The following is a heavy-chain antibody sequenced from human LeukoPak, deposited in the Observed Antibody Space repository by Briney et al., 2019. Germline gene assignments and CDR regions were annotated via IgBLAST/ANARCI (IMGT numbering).Heavy chain of an antibody. D-gene: IGHD4-23*01. J-gene: IGHJ4*02. CDR3: ARRAGGNEFDY. Sequence: SETLSLTCAVSGYSISSGYYWGWIRQPPGKGLEWIGSIYHSGNTYYNPSLKSRVTISVDTSKNQFSLKLSSVTAADTAVYYCARRAGGNEFDYWGQGTLVTVSS. CDR1: GYSISSGYY. CDR2: IYHSGNT. V-gene: IGHV4-38-2*01.